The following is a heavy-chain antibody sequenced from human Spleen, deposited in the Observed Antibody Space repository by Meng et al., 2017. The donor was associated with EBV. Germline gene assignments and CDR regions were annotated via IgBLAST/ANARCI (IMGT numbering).Heavy chain of an antibody. CDR1: EGPCGSDA. V-gene: IGHV1-69*01. CDR2: LIPMFGAP. J-gene: IGHJ4*02. CDR3: ASESGRGYTPDY. D-gene: IGHD3-10*01. Sequence: VQSGAGVKRPGSSVKVACKPSEGPCGSDAISWVRQAPGQGLEWLGGLIPMFGAPNYAQKFQGRVTITADESTSTHYMELSSLRSEDTAVYYCASESGRGYTPDYWGQGTLVTVSS.